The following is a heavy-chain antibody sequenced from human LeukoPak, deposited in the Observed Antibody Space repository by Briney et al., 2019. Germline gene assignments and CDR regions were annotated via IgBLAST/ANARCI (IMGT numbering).Heavy chain of an antibody. CDR2: IKQDGSEK. Sequence: PGGSLRLSCAASGFTFSSYWMSWVRQAPGKGLEWVANIKQDGSEKYYVDSVEGQFIISRDNAKNSLYLQMNSLRAEDTAVYYCARDKGYYDFWSGFDYWGQGTQVTVSS. J-gene: IGHJ4*02. CDR1: GFTFSSYW. CDR3: ARDKGYYDFWSGFDY. V-gene: IGHV3-7*01. D-gene: IGHD3-3*01.